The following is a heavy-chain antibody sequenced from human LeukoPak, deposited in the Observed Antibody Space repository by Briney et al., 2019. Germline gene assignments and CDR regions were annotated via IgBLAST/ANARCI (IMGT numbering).Heavy chain of an antibody. CDR2: ISGSSTYT. J-gene: IGHJ4*02. V-gene: IGHV3-11*06. Sequence: KPGGSLRLSCAASGFTFSGYEMNWVRQAPGKGLEWVSFISGSSTYTNYADSVKGRFTVSRDNAKNSLYLQMNSLRAEDTAKYYCARPEGGGSGWYRYWGQGTLVTVSS. D-gene: IGHD6-19*01. CDR1: GFTFSGYE. CDR3: ARPEGGGSGWYRY.